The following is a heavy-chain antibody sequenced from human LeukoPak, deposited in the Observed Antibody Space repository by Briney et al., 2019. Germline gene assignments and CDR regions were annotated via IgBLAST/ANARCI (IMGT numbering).Heavy chain of an antibody. CDR1: GGSISSRPYD. CDR2: VSSSGTT. D-gene: IGHD5-24*01. J-gene: IGHJ4*02. V-gene: IGHV4-39*01. CDR3: ARPLPHGDGSKRGFDY. Sequence: SETLSLTCTVSGGSISSRPYDWGWLRQPPGKGLESIGSVSSSGTTYYNPSLQSRVTISVDASRDQFSLKLASVTAAAAAFYSCARPLPHGDGSKRGFDYWGQGTLVTVSS.